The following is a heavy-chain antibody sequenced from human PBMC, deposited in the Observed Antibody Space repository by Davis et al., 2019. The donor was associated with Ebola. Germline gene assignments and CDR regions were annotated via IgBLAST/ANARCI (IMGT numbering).Heavy chain of an antibody. Sequence: GESLKISCAASGFTFSSYGMHWVRQAPGKGLDWVAFIRYDGSNKYYADSVKGRFTISRDNSKNTLYLQMNSLRAEDTAVYYCAKVAGYSYGPWYFDLWGRGTLVTVSS. CDR3: AKVAGYSYGPWYFDL. CDR1: GFTFSSYG. D-gene: IGHD5-18*01. V-gene: IGHV3-30*02. J-gene: IGHJ2*01. CDR2: IRYDGSNK.